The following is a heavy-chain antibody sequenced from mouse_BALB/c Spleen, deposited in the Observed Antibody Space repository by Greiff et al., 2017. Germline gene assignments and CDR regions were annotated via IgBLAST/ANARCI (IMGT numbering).Heavy chain of an antibody. V-gene: IGHV5-9-1*01. CDR2: ISSGGSYT. CDR1: GFTFSSYA. D-gene: IGHD2-10*02. CDR3: ARPYGNYNAMDY. J-gene: IGHJ4*01. Sequence: EVMLVESGGGLVKPGGSLKLSCAASGFTFSSYAMSWVRQTPEKRLEWVATISSGGSYTYYPDSVKGRFTISRDNAKNTLYLQMSSLKSEDTAMYYCARPYGNYNAMDYWGQGTSVTVSS.